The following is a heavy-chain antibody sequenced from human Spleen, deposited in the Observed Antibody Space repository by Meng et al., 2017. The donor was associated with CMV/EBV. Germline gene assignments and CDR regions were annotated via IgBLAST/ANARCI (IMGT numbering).Heavy chain of an antibody. CDR2: INPGGGST. CDR3: ARTDSLRD. Sequence: SVKVSCKASRYTFTSYYLHWVRQAPGQGLEWMRIINPGGGSTTYAQRFQGRVTMTSDTSTSTVYMELSRLRSEDTAVYYCARTDSLRDWGQGTLVTVSS. D-gene: IGHD2-15*01. J-gene: IGHJ4*02. V-gene: IGHV1-46*01. CDR1: RYTFTSYY.